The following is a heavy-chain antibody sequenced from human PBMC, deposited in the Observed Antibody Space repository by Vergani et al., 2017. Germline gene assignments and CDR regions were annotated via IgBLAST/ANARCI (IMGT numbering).Heavy chain of an antibody. V-gene: IGHV4-34*01. CDR1: GGSFSGYY. CDR2: INHSGST. J-gene: IGHJ4*02. CDR3: ARGLGGYYDSSGYFRY. D-gene: IGHD3-22*01. Sequence: QVQLQQWGAGLLKPSETLSLTCAVYGGSFSGYYWSWIRQPPGKGLEWMGEINHSGSTNYNPSLKSRVTISVDTSKNQFSQKLSSVTAADTAVYYCARGLGGYYDSSGYFRYWGQGTLVTVSS.